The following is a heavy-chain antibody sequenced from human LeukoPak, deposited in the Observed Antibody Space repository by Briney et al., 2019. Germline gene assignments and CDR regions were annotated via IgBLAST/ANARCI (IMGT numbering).Heavy chain of an antibody. Sequence: SETLSLTCTVSGGSISSYYWSWIRQPPGKGLEWIGYIYSSGSSDYNPSLKSRVTISVDTSKNQFSLKLSSVTAADTAVYYCAREESSSWYYYGMDVWGQGTTVTVSS. CDR1: GGSISSYY. J-gene: IGHJ6*02. V-gene: IGHV4-59*12. CDR3: AREESSSWYYYGMDV. CDR2: IYSSGSS. D-gene: IGHD6-13*01.